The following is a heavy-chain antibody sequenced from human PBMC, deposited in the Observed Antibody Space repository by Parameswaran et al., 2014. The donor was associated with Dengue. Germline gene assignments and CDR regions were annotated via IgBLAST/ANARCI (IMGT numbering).Heavy chain of an antibody. J-gene: IGHJ4*02. V-gene: IGHV1-18*01. CDR2: ISAYNGDT. D-gene: IGHD6-19*01. Sequence: WVRQAPGQGFEWMGWISAYNGDTKYAEKFQDRVTMTTDTSTSTAYMELRTLRFDDTAVYYCARAQGIAVAPTIFWGQGTLVTVSS. CDR3: ARAQGIAVAPTIF.